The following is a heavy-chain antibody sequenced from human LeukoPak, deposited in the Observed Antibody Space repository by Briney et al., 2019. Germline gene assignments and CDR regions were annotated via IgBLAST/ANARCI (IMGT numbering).Heavy chain of an antibody. Sequence: PGGSLRLSCAPSGFSFRDHYMDGARHPPGKGVEWVGRSRNEVDSYSTEYAASVKGRFTISRDDAKNSLYLQMNSLNCEDPDVYYCAREWDSGSYYLGYFDYWGQGTLVTVSS. D-gene: IGHD1-26*01. CDR3: AREWDSGSYYLGYFDY. CDR1: GFSFRDHY. V-gene: IGHV3-72*01. J-gene: IGHJ4*02. CDR2: SRNEVDSYST.